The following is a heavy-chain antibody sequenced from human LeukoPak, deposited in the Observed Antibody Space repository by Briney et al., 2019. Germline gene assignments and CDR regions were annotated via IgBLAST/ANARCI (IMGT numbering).Heavy chain of an antibody. J-gene: IGHJ4*02. CDR2: INHSGST. CDR1: GGSFSGYY. V-gene: IGHV4-34*01. D-gene: IGHD3-22*01. CDR3: VTYYFDSSGPKKNY. Sequence: SETLSLTYAVYGGSFSGYYWSWIRQPPGKGLEGIGEINHSGSTNYNPSLKSRVTISVDTSKKQFSLKLSSVTASDTAVYYCVTYYFDSSGPKKNYWGQGTLVTVSS.